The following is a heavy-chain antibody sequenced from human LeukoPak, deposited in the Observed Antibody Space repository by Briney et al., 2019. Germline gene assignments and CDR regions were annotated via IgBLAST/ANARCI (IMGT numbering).Heavy chain of an antibody. CDR1: GASISSYY. J-gene: IGHJ3*02. CDR2: VSDSGRT. V-gene: IGHV4-59*08. Sequence: SETLSPTCTVSGASISSYYWSWIRQPPGKGLEWVGCVSDSGRTNYNPSLKTRFTISVDTSKNQCSLKLTSVTAADTAVYYCARPYRSGWYGVFEMWGLGTMVTVSS. D-gene: IGHD6-19*01. CDR3: ARPYRSGWYGVFEM.